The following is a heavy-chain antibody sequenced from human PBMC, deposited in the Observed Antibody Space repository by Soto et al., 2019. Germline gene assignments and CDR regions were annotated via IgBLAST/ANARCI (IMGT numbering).Heavy chain of an antibody. CDR1: GGSISSYY. CDR2: IYYSGST. CDR3: ARVHSGYCSGGSCPWPYYYGMDV. V-gene: IGHV4-59*01. J-gene: IGHJ6*02. D-gene: IGHD2-15*01. Sequence: PSETLSLTCTVSGGSISSYYWSWIRQPPGKGLEWIGYIYYSGSTNYNPSLKSRVTISVDTSKNQFSLKLSSVTAADTAVYYCARVHSGYCSGGSCPWPYYYGMDVWGQGTTVTVSS.